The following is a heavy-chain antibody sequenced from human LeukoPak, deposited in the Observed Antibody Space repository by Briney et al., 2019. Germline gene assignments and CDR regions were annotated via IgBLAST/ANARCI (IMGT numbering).Heavy chain of an antibody. CDR3: AAYSNYWRDY. CDR1: GGSVSSGSYY. D-gene: IGHD4-11*01. Sequence: WETLSLTCTVSGGSVSSGSYYWSWIRQPPGKGLEWIGYIYYTGSTNYNPSLKSRVTISVDTPKNQFSLKVNSVTAADTAVYYCAAYSNYWRDYWGQGTLVTVSS. V-gene: IGHV4-61*01. CDR2: IYYTGST. J-gene: IGHJ4*02.